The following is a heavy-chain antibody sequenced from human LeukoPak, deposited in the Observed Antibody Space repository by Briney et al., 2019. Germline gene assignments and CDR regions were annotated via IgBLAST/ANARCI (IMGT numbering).Heavy chain of an antibody. CDR2: ISAYNGNT. CDR1: GYTFTSYG. Sequence: ASVKVSCKAPGYTFTSYGISWVRQAPGQGLEWMGWISAYNGNTNYARKLQGRVTMTTDTSTSTAYMELRSLRSDDTAVYYCARGGGRSSSSGQGVRYYYMDVWGKGTTVTVSS. CDR3: ARGGGRSSSSGQGVRYYYMDV. J-gene: IGHJ6*03. D-gene: IGHD6-6*01. V-gene: IGHV1-18*01.